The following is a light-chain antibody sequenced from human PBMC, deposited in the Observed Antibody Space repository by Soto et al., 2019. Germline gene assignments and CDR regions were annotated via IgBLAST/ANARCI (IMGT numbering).Light chain of an antibody. J-gene: IGKJ2*01. CDR1: QSVSSN. Sequence: EIVMTQSPATLSGSPGERATLSCRASQSVSSNLAWYQQKPGQAPRLLIYGASNRATGISARLSGSGSGTELTLTISSLQSEDFAVYYCQKYNNWPPYTLGQGTKQEIK. CDR3: QKYNNWPPYT. V-gene: IGKV3-15*01. CDR2: GAS.